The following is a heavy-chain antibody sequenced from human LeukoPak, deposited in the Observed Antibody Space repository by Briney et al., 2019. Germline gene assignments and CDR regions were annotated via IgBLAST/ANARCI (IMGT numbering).Heavy chain of an antibody. D-gene: IGHD1-26*01. CDR1: GFTFSNYW. CDR3: ARLMGERSLFDY. Sequence: PGGSLRLSCAASGFTFSNYWMSWVRQAPGKGLEWVANIKHDGSEKYYVDSVKGRFTISRDNAKNSVYLQMNSLRAEDTAVYYCARLMGERSLFDYWGQGVLVTVSS. CDR2: IKHDGSEK. J-gene: IGHJ4*02. V-gene: IGHV3-7*02.